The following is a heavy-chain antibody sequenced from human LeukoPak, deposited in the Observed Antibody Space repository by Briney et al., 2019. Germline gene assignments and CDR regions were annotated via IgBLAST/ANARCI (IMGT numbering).Heavy chain of an antibody. CDR1: AYAFTIYD. V-gene: IGHV1-8*01. Sequence: GASVKVCCTASAYAFTIYDINLERQAHGPGHGWMGWMNPNSGNTGYAQKFQGRVTMTRNTSISTAYMELSSLRSEDTAVYYCARGQLGRRNYYYMDVWGKGTTVTVSS. CDR3: ARGQLGRRNYYYMDV. D-gene: IGHD1-26*01. CDR2: MNPNSGNT. J-gene: IGHJ6*03.